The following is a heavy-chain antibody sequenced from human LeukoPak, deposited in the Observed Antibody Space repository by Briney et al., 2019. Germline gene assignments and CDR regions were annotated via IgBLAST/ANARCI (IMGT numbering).Heavy chain of an antibody. Sequence: GGSLRLSCAASGFTFSSYAMSWVRQAPGKGLKWVSTINDNGAGTYYADSVKGRSTISRDNSYNTVSLQMNSLRVDDTAVYYCARERGENFYGGGDRHYYYMDVWGKGTTVTVSS. CDR1: GFTFSSYA. J-gene: IGHJ6*03. CDR2: INDNGAGT. CDR3: ARERGENFYGGGDRHYYYMDV. D-gene: IGHD3-16*01. V-gene: IGHV3-23*01.